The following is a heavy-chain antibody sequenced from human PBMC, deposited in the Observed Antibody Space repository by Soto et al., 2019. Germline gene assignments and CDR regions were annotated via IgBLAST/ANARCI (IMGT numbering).Heavy chain of an antibody. CDR2: IYYSGST. Sequence: KASETLSLTCTVSGGSISSGGYYWSWIRQHPGKGLEWIGYIYYSGSTYYNPSLKSRVTISVDTSKNQFSLKLSSVTAADTAVYYCAREGAVTFPYYYYGMDVWGQGTTVTVSS. D-gene: IGHD3-16*01. J-gene: IGHJ6*02. CDR1: GGSISSGGYY. CDR3: AREGAVTFPYYYYGMDV. V-gene: IGHV4-31*03.